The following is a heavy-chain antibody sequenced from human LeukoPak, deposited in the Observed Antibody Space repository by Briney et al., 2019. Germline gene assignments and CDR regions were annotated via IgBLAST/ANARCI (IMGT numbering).Heavy chain of an antibody. Sequence: SQTLSLTCTVSGGSISSGSYYWSWIRQPAGQGLEWIGRIYTSGSTNYNPSLKSRVTISVDTSKNQFSLKLSSVTAADTAVYYCARDLGGYSYTYYYYYMDVWGKGPTVTVSS. CDR3: ARDLGGYSYTYYYYYMDV. D-gene: IGHD5-18*01. J-gene: IGHJ6*03. CDR1: GGSISSGSYY. CDR2: IYTSGST. V-gene: IGHV4-61*02.